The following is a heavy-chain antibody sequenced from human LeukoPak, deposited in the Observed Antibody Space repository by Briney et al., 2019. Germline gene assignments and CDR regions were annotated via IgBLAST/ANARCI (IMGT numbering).Heavy chain of an antibody. CDR2: MNPNSGNT. Sequence: APVKVSCKASGYTFTSYDINWVRQATGQGLEWMGWMNPNSGNTGYAQKFQGRVTMTRNTSISTAYMELSSLRSEDTAVYYCARWGECSGGSCPTGYYYGMDVWGQGTTVTVSS. CDR3: ARWGECSGGSCPTGYYYGMDV. D-gene: IGHD2-15*01. J-gene: IGHJ6*02. V-gene: IGHV1-8*01. CDR1: GYTFTSYD.